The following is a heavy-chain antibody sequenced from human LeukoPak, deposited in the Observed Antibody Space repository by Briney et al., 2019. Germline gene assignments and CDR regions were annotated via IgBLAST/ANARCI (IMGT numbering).Heavy chain of an antibody. Sequence: GALRLSCAASGFTFSSYWMSWVRQAPGKGLEWVANIKQDGSEKYYVDSVKGRFTISRDNAKNSLYLQMNSLRAEDTAVYYCARDDNTVVAFDYWGQGTLVTVSS. V-gene: IGHV3-7*01. CDR3: ARDDNTVVAFDY. J-gene: IGHJ4*02. D-gene: IGHD4-23*01. CDR1: GFTFSSYW. CDR2: IKQDGSEK.